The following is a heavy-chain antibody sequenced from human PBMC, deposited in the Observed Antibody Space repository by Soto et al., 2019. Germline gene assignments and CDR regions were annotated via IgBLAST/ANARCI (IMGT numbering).Heavy chain of an antibody. CDR1: GFTFSSYA. V-gene: IGHV3-23*01. D-gene: IGHD5-18*01. J-gene: IGHJ4*02. Sequence: GGSLRLSCAASGFTFSSYAMSWVRQAPGKGLEWVSAISGSGGSTYYADSVKGRFTISRDNSKNTLYLQMNSLRAEDTAVYYCAKDRPKIVATIQDTAMVTLYFDYWGQGTLVTVSS. CDR3: AKDRPKIVATIQDTAMVTLYFDY. CDR2: ISGSGGST.